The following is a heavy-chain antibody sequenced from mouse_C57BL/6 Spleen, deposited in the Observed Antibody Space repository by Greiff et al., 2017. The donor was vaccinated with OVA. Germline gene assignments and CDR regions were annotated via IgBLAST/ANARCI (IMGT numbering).Heavy chain of an antibody. CDR2: ISSGSSTI. CDR1: GFPFSDYG. D-gene: IGHD1-1*02. J-gene: IGHJ2*01. CDR3: ARHYLYYFDY. V-gene: IGHV5-17*01. Sequence: DVHLVESGGGLVKPGGSLKLSCAASGFPFSDYGMHWVRQAPEKGLEWVAYISSGSSTIYYADTVKGRFTISRDNAKNTLFLQMTSLRSEDTAMYYCARHYLYYFDYWGQGTTLTVSS.